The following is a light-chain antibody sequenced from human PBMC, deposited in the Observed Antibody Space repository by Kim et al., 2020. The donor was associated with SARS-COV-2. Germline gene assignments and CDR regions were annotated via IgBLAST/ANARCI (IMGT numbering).Light chain of an antibody. J-gene: IGLJ2*01. CDR1: SLRSYY. CDR2: GKN. V-gene: IGLV3-19*01. Sequence: SSELTQDPAVSVALGQTVRITCQGDSLRSYYATWYQKKPGQAPIVVIYGKNNRPSGIPDRFSGSSSGNTASLTITGTQAGDEADYYFNFRGSNDNVVFGG. CDR3: NFRGSNDNVV.